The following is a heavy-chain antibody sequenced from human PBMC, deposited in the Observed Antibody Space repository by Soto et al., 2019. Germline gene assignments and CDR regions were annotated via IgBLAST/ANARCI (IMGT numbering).Heavy chain of an antibody. V-gene: IGHV4-4*02. Sequence: ETLSLTCAVSGGSISSSNWWSWVRQAPGKGLEWIGEIYHSGSTNYNPSLKSRVTISVDKSKNQFSLKLSSVTAADTAVYYCARVSGSYYYGMDVWGQGTTVT. CDR2: IYHSGST. J-gene: IGHJ6*02. D-gene: IGHD1-26*01. CDR1: GGSISSSNW. CDR3: ARVSGSYYYGMDV.